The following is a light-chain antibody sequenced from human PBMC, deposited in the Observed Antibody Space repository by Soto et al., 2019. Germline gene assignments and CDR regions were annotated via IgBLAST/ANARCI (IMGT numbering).Light chain of an antibody. Sequence: EIVLTQSPATLSVSPGERATLSCRASQSVGSLLAWYQQKAGQAPRLLIYRASSGATGISGSFSGSGSGTEFTLTITSLQSEDSAVYYCQQYNKWPITFGQGTRLEIK. CDR3: QQYNKWPIT. J-gene: IGKJ5*01. CDR1: QSVGSL. CDR2: RAS. V-gene: IGKV3-15*01.